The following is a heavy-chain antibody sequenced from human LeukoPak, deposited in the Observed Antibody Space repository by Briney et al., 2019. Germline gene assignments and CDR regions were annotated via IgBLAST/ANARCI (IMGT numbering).Heavy chain of an antibody. CDR1: GYTFPDYY. J-gene: IGHJ4*02. Sequence: ASVKVSCKASGYTFPDYYIHWVRQAPGQGLEWIGFISPNSGGTHYAQKFQGRVTVTRDTSISTVYMEMMRLRSDDTAVYYCARKGRIYGDYDYWGRGTLVTVSS. V-gene: IGHV1-2*02. CDR3: ARKGRIYGDYDY. CDR2: ISPNSGGT. D-gene: IGHD4-17*01.